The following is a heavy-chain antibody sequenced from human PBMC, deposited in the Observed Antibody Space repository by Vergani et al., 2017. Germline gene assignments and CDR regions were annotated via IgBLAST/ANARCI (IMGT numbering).Heavy chain of an antibody. V-gene: IGHV4-61*02. CDR3: ARSRPYCTSGSCTAI. CDR1: GESIRSGSHY. D-gene: IGHD2-15*01. CDR2: IHTGGST. J-gene: IGHJ4*02. Sequence: QVKLQESGPGLLKPSQTLSLTCTVSGESIRSGSHYWSWIRQPAGKGPEWIGHIHTGGSTDLNPSFKSRVSISVDTSKSQFSLKLNSVTVADTAGYYCARSRPYCTSGSCTAIWGQGTLVTVSS.